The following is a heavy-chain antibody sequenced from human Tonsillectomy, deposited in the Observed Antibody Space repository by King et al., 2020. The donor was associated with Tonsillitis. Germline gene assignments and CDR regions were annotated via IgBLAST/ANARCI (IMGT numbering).Heavy chain of an antibody. CDR3: SKTFNYYDSNGYYAFDI. D-gene: IGHD3-22*01. J-gene: IGHJ3*02. CDR2: IYTSGGT. V-gene: IGHV4-61*02. CDR1: GGAITSGSYY. Sequence: VQLQESGPGLVNPSETLSLTCTVSGGAITSGSYYWSWIRQPAGKGLEWIGRIYTSGGTHYNPSLKSRVTISVDTSKKTFSLNLHSVTAADTAMYYCSKTFNYYDSNGYYAFDIWGQGTMVTVSS.